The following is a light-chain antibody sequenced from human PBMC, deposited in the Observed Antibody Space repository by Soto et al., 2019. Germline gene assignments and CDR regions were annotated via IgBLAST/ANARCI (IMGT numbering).Light chain of an antibody. Sequence: DVVMTQSPLSLPVTPGQPACISCRSNQSLVHSDGIAYFSWFQQRPGRSPRRLIYKVSNRDSGVPARFSGSGSGTDFALKISRVEAEDVGVYYCMQGTHRPITFGQGTRLEIK. CDR2: KVS. J-gene: IGKJ5*01. CDR3: MQGTHRPIT. CDR1: QSLVHSDGIAY. V-gene: IGKV2-30*02.